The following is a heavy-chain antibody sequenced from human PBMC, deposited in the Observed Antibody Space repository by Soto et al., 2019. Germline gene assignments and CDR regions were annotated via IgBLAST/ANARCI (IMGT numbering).Heavy chain of an antibody. Sequence: QVQLQQWGAGLLKPSETLSLTCAVYGGSFSGYYWSWIRQPPGKGLEWIGEINHSGTTKYNPSLKSRVAISADPSKNQFSLKVSSVTAADTAVYYCCRHPRTMDRPDAFDTWGQGTMVTVSS. CDR1: GGSFSGYY. D-gene: IGHD3-10*01. CDR3: CRHPRTMDRPDAFDT. CDR2: INHSGTT. J-gene: IGHJ3*02. V-gene: IGHV4-34*01.